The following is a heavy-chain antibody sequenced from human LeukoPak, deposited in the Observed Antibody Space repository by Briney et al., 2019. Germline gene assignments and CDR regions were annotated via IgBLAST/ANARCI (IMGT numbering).Heavy chain of an antibody. D-gene: IGHD2-15*01. CDR3: ARGSLVVVVAATGSYYYYYYMDV. CDR2: VYYSGST. J-gene: IGHJ6*03. CDR1: GGSISSYY. Sequence: SETLSLTCTVSGGSISSYYWSWIRQPPGKGLEWIGYVYYSGSTTYNPSLKSRVTISVDTSKNQFSLKLSSVTAADTAVYYCARGSLVVVVAATGSYYYYYYMDVWGKGTTVTVSS. V-gene: IGHV4-59*12.